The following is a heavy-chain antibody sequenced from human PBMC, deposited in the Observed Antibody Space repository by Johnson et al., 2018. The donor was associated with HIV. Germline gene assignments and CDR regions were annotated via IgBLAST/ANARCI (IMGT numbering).Heavy chain of an antibody. CDR1: GFTFSSYA. J-gene: IGHJ3*02. CDR2: IYSAGTT. CDR3: ARAPPYGDYGDTFDI. Sequence: VQLVESGGGVVQPGRSLRLSCAASGFTFSSYAMHWVRQAPGKGLEWVSVIYSAGTTYYADSVKGRFTIFRDNSKNTLYLQMTSLRAEDTAVYYCARAPPYGDYGDTFDIWGQGTMVSVSS. V-gene: IGHV3-66*01. D-gene: IGHD4-17*01.